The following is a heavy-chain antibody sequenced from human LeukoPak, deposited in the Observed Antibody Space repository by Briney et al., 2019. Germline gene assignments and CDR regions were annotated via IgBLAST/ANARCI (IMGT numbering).Heavy chain of an antibody. CDR2: MYSGGRT. CDR3: AKGTWEPTPDY. CDR1: RFSVSNNY. Sequence: GGSLRLSCAASRFSVSNNYMSWVRQAPGKGLEWVSIMYSGGRTEYADSVKGRFTISRDSSKNTLYLQMNSLRAEDTAVYYCAKGTWEPTPDYWGQGTLVTVSS. D-gene: IGHD1-26*01. J-gene: IGHJ4*02. V-gene: IGHV3-66*01.